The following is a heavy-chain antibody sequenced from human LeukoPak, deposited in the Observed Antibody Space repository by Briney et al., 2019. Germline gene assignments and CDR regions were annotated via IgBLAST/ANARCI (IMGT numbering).Heavy chain of an antibody. D-gene: IGHD3-16*01. CDR2: IRRGANSYTT. Sequence: GGSLRLSCAASGFTFSDYILDWVRQAPGKGREWVGRIRRGANSYTTEYAASVKGRFTISRDDSRNSLYLHMNSLKTEDSAVYHCSRDGGEGGNSAFDIWGQGTMVTVSS. V-gene: IGHV3-72*01. J-gene: IGHJ3*02. CDR1: GFTFSDYI. CDR3: SRDGGEGGNSAFDI.